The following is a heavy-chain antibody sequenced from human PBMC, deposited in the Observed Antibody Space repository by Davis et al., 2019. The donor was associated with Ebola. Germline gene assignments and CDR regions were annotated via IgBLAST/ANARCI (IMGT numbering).Heavy chain of an antibody. CDR2: INHSGST. CDR3: ARTPQYSRYGSFFDY. CDR1: GGSFTGYY. V-gene: IGHV4-34*01. D-gene: IGHD4-11*01. Sequence: SETLSLTCAVYGGSFTGYYWSWIRQPPGKGLEWIGEINHSGSTNYNPSLKSRVTISGDTSKNQFSLNVNSVTAADTAIYYCARTPQYSRYGSFFDYWGQGALVTVSS. J-gene: IGHJ4*02.